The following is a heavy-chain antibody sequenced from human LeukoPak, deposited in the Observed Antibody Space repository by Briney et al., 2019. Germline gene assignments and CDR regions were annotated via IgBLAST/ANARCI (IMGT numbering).Heavy chain of an antibody. CDR1: GFTFRTYG. CDR3: AKQGGGTHDY. J-gene: IGHJ4*02. D-gene: IGHD1-26*01. Sequence: GRSLRLSCAASGFTFRTYGMHWVRQAPGKGLEWVAFIWYDGSENHYADSVKGRFTISRDNSKNTVYLQMNSLRAEDTAVYYCAKQGGGTHDYWGQGTLVTVSS. V-gene: IGHV3-33*06. CDR2: IWYDGSEN.